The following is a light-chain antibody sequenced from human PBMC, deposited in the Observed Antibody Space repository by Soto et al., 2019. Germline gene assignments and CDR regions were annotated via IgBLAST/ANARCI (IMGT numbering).Light chain of an antibody. CDR3: QQRSNWPST. CDR1: QRVSSY. Sequence: EIVLTQSPATLSLSPGDRATLSCRASQRVSSYLAWYQQKPGQAPRLLIYDASNRATGIPARFSGSGAGTDFTLTITSLEPEDFAVYYCQQRSNWPSTFGGGTKLEI. V-gene: IGKV3-11*01. J-gene: IGKJ4*01. CDR2: DAS.